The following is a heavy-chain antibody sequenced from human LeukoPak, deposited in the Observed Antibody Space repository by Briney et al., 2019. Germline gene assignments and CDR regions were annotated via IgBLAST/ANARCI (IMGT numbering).Heavy chain of an antibody. J-gene: IGHJ4*02. CDR2: ISSSGSTI. D-gene: IGHD3-3*01. V-gene: IGHV3-11*04. Sequence: GGSLRLSCAASGFTFSDYYMSWIRQAPGTGLEWVSYISSSGSTIYYADSVKGRFTISRDNAKNSLYLQMNSLRAEDTAVYYCASGYYDFWSGYPYYFDYWGQGTLVTVSS. CDR1: GFTFSDYY. CDR3: ASGYYDFWSGYPYYFDY.